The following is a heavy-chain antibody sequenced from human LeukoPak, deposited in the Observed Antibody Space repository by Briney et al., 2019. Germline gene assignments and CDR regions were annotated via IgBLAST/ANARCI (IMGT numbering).Heavy chain of an antibody. CDR3: ASSLRWLTLDY. Sequence: GGSLRLSCAASGFTFSSYEKNWVRQAPGKGLEWVSYISSSGSTIYYADSVKGRFTISRDNAKNSPYLQMNSLRAEDTAVYYCASSLRWLTLDYWGQGTLVTVSS. D-gene: IGHD4-23*01. V-gene: IGHV3-48*03. J-gene: IGHJ4*02. CDR1: GFTFSSYE. CDR2: ISSSGSTI.